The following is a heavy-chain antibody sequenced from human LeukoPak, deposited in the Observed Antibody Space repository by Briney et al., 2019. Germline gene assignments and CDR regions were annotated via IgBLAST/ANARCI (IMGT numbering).Heavy chain of an antibody. V-gene: IGHV1-8*01. Sequence: ASVKVSCKASGYTFTSYDINWVRQATGQGLEWMGWMNPNSGNTGYAQKFQGRVTMTRNTSISTAYMELSSLRSEDTAVYYCARGSVVVAATYWFDPWGQGTLVTVSS. CDR1: GYTFTSYD. CDR3: ARGSVVVAATYWFDP. D-gene: IGHD2-15*01. J-gene: IGHJ5*02. CDR2: MNPNSGNT.